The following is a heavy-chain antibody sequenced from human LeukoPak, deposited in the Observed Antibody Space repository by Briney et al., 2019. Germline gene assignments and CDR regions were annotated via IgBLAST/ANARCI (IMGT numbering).Heavy chain of an antibody. V-gene: IGHV3-33*01. J-gene: IGHJ4*02. Sequence: GGSLRLSCAASGFTFSSYGMHWVRQAPGKGLEWVAVIWYDGSNKYYADSVKGRFTISRDNSKNTLYLQMNSLRAEDTAVYYCARDRRYSYGYSDYWGQGTLVTVSS. CDR1: GFTFSSYG. CDR3: ARDRRYSYGYSDY. CDR2: IWYDGSNK. D-gene: IGHD5-18*01.